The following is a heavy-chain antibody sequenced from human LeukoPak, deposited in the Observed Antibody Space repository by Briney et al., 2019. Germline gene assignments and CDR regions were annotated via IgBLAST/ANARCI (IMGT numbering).Heavy chain of an antibody. Sequence: GASVKVSCKASGYTFTRYGISWVRQAPGQGLEWMGWISAYNGNTNYAQKLQGRVTMTTDTSTSTAYMELRSLRSDDTAVYYCARATTHTYYDYVWGSYTYDYWGQGTLVTVSS. D-gene: IGHD3-16*01. V-gene: IGHV1-18*01. CDR1: GYTFTRYG. CDR3: ARATTHTYYDYVWGSYTYDY. CDR2: ISAYNGNT. J-gene: IGHJ4*02.